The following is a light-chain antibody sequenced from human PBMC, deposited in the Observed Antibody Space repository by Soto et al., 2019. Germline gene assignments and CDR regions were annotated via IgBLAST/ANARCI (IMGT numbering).Light chain of an antibody. CDR3: SSYAGSNNLV. V-gene: IGLV2-8*01. CDR2: EVS. J-gene: IGLJ3*02. Sequence: QPVLTQPPSASGSPGQSVTISCTGTSSDVGGYNYVSWYQQHPGKAPKLMIYEVSERPSGVSDRFSGSKSGNTASLTVSGLQADDEADYYCSSYAGSNNLVFGGGTKLTVL. CDR1: SSDVGGYNY.